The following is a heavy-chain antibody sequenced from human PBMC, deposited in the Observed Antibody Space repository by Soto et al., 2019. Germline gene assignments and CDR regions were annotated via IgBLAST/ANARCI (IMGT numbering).Heavy chain of an antibody. CDR2: IYYSGST. J-gene: IGHJ4*02. Sequence: SETLSLTCTVSGGSISSYYWSWIRQPPGKGLEWIGYIYYSGSTNYNPSLKSRVTISVDTSKNQFSLKLSSVTAADTAVYYCARRDQGSGSYHHYFDYWGQGTLVTVSS. V-gene: IGHV4-59*01. D-gene: IGHD3-10*01. CDR1: GGSISSYY. CDR3: ARRDQGSGSYHHYFDY.